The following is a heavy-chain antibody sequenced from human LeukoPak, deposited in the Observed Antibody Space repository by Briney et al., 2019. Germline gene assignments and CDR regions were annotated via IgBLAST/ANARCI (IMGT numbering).Heavy chain of an antibody. CDR2: ISSSSSYI. CDR3: ARELRGDYYDSSGYSDY. J-gene: IGHJ4*02. Sequence: GGSLRLSCAASGFTFSSYAMSWVRQAPGKGLEWVSSISSSSSYIYYADSVKGRFTISRDNAKNSLYLQMNSLRAEDTAVYYCARELRGDYYDSSGYSDYWGQGTLVTVSS. V-gene: IGHV3-21*01. CDR1: GFTFSSYA. D-gene: IGHD3-22*01.